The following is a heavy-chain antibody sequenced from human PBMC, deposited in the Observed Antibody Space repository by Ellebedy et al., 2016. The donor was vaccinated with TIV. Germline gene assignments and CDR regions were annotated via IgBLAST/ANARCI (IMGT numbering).Heavy chain of an antibody. V-gene: IGHV4-31*03. CDR3: ARARQSLGDNSYWYFDL. CDR1: GGSISSGGYY. CDR2: IYYSGST. D-gene: IGHD4-23*01. Sequence: SETLSLXXTVSGGSISSGGYYWSWIRQHPGKGLEWIGYIYYSGSTYYNPSLKSRVTISVDTSKNQFSLKLSSVTAADTAVYYCARARQSLGDNSYWYFDLWGRGTLVTVSS. J-gene: IGHJ2*01.